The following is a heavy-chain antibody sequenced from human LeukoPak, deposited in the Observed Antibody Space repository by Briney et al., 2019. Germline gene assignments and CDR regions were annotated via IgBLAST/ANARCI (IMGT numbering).Heavy chain of an antibody. Sequence: SETLSLTCTVSGGSISSSSYYWGWIRQPPGKGLEWIGSIYYSGSTYYNPSLKSRVTISVDTYKNQFSLKLSSVTTADTAVYYCASGYRGSYYVGVFDYWGQGTLVTVSS. V-gene: IGHV4-39*01. CDR1: GGSISSSSYY. J-gene: IGHJ4*02. D-gene: IGHD1-26*01. CDR3: ASGYRGSYYVGVFDY. CDR2: IYYSGST.